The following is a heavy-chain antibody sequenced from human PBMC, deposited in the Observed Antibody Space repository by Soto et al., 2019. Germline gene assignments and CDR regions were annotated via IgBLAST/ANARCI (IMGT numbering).Heavy chain of an antibody. CDR1: GFTFSSYA. V-gene: IGHV3-23*01. D-gene: IGHD3-10*01. J-gene: IGHJ5*02. CDR3: AKVRCYYGSGGKLFDP. Sequence: EVQLLESGGGLVQPGGSLRLSCAASGFTFSSYAMSWVRQAPGKGLEWVSAISGSGGSTYYADSVKGRFTISRDNSKNTLYLQMNSLRAEDTAVYYCAKVRCYYGSGGKLFDPWGQGTLVTVSS. CDR2: ISGSGGST.